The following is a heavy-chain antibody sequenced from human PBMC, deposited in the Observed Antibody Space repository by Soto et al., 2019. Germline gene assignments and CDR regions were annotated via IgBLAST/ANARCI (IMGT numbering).Heavy chain of an antibody. D-gene: IGHD5-18*01. Sequence: SETLSLTCTVSGGSISSYYWSWIRQPPGKGLEWIGYIYYSGSTNYNPSLKSRVTISVDTSKNQFSMKLSSVTAADTAVYYCARDNGYSYGYTLDHWGQGTLVTVS. CDR2: IYYSGST. CDR1: GGSISSYY. V-gene: IGHV4-59*01. J-gene: IGHJ4*02. CDR3: ARDNGYSYGYTLDH.